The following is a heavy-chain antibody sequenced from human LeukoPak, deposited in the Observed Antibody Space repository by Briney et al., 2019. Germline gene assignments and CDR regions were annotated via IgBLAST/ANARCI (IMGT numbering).Heavy chain of an antibody. CDR3: ARGDSSGYYTSYYYGMDV. J-gene: IGHJ6*02. Sequence: SVKVSCKASGGTFSSYAISWVRQAPGQGLEWMGGIIPIFGTANYGQKFQGRVTIAADESTSTAYMELSSLRSEDTAVYYCARGDSSGYYTSYYYGMDVWGQGTTVTVSS. D-gene: IGHD3-22*01. CDR2: IIPIFGTA. V-gene: IGHV1-69*13. CDR1: GGTFSSYA.